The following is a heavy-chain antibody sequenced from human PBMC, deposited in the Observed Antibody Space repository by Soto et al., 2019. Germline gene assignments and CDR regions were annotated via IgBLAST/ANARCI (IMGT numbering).Heavy chain of an antibody. CDR1: GYTFTSYG. D-gene: IGHD1-26*01. J-gene: IGHJ6*02. CDR3: ARAPGPSGSYSLPVYYYGMDV. Sequence: ASVKVSCKASGYTFTSYGISWVRQPPGQGLEWMGWISAYNGNTNYAQKLQGRVTMTTDTSTSTAYMELRSLRSDDTAVYYCARAPGPSGSYSLPVYYYGMDVWGQGTTVTVSS. CDR2: ISAYNGNT. V-gene: IGHV1-18*01.